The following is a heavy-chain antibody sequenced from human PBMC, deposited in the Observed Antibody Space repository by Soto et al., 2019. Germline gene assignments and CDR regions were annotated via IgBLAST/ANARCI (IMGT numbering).Heavy chain of an antibody. Sequence: GGSLRLSCAASGFTFSSYAMSWVRQAPGKGLEWVSAISGSGGSTYYADSVKGRFTISRDNSKNTLYLQMNSLRAEDTAVYYCANSGPLDWLSSGGSWGKGTTVTVSS. V-gene: IGHV3-23*01. J-gene: IGHJ6*04. CDR3: ANSGPLDWLSSGGS. CDR2: ISGSGGST. CDR1: GFTFSSYA. D-gene: IGHD3-9*01.